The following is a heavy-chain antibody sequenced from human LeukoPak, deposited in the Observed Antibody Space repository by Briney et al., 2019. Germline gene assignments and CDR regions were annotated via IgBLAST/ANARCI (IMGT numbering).Heavy chain of an antibody. CDR3: TRSSTDWYNWFDP. V-gene: IGHV3-72*01. CDR1: GFIFSDHY. Sequence: PGGSLRLSCAASGFIFSDHYMDWVRQAPGKGLEWVGRTRNKAKGYTTEYAASVKGRFTISRDDLNNLLYLQMNSLNTEDTGVYYCTRSSTDWYNWFDPWGQGTLVTVSS. CDR2: TRNKAKGYTT. D-gene: IGHD2-2*01. J-gene: IGHJ5*02.